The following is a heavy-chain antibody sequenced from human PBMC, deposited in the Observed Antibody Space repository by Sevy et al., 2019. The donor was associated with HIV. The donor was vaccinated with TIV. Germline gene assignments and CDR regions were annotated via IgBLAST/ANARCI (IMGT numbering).Heavy chain of an antibody. D-gene: IGHD3-22*01. CDR3: AKGGGGHYDPDEIGYYFYYYDMDV. J-gene: IGHJ6*03. CDR1: GFSFDSYG. Sequence: GGSLRLSCAVSGFSFDSYGMTWVRQAPGKGLEWVSGISGSGTRTYYADSVKGRFSISRDNSKNRLYLQMNSLRSEDRAIYYCAKGGGGHYDPDEIGYYFYYYDMDVWGKRTTVTVSS. CDR2: ISGSGTRT. V-gene: IGHV3-23*01.